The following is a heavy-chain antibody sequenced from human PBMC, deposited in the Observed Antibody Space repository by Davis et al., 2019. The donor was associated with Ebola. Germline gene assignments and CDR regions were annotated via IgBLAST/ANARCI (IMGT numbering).Heavy chain of an antibody. V-gene: IGHV3-23*01. CDR1: GFTFTSYS. D-gene: IGHD2-15*01. J-gene: IGHJ4*02. CDR3: VKGIGGWSDGMDY. Sequence: GESLKISCAASGFTFTSYSMTWVRQAPGKGLEWVSGISGSGSTYYADSVKGRFTFSRDNSKNTLYLQMNSLSAEDTAVYYCVKGIGGWSDGMDYWGQGTLVTVSS. CDR2: ISGSGST.